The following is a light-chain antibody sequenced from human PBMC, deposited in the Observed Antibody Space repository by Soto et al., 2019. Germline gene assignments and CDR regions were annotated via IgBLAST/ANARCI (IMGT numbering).Light chain of an antibody. CDR2: EVS. CDR1: SSDVGGYNY. Sequence: QSALTQPPSTSGSPGQSVTISCTGTSSDVGGYNYVSWYQQHPGKAPKLMIYEVSKRPSGVPDRFSGSKSGNTASLTVSGLQADDEADYFCSSYAGSNIHYVFGTGTKLTVL. J-gene: IGLJ1*01. V-gene: IGLV2-8*01. CDR3: SSYAGSNIHYV.